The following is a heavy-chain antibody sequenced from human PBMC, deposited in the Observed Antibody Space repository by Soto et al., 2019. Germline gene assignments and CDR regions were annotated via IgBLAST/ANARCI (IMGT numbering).Heavy chain of an antibody. V-gene: IGHV4-31*03. Sequence: SETLSLTCTVSGNSIGGVGYWSWIRQFPGRGLEWIGCISSSGSTYYNPALNNRISLSLDTSQNQFSLKLLSVTAADTAIYYCARSGVTGIVIPSHWFDPWGQGTLVTVSS. J-gene: IGHJ5*02. CDR1: GNSIGGVGY. CDR2: ISSSGST. D-gene: IGHD2-21*02. CDR3: ARSGVTGIVIPSHWFDP.